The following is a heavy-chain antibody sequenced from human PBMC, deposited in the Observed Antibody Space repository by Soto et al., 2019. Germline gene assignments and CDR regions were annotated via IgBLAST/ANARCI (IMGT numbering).Heavy chain of an antibody. J-gene: IGHJ3*02. V-gene: IGHV1-69*04. CDR2: IIPILGIA. CDR3: ARDLAEWFGETDAFDI. Sequence: ASVKVSCKASGGTFSSYTISWVRQAPGQGLEWMGRIIPILGIANYAQKFQGRVTITADKSTSTAYMELSSLRSEDTAVYYCARDLAEWFGETDAFDIWGQGTMVTVSS. CDR1: GGTFSSYT. D-gene: IGHD3-10*01.